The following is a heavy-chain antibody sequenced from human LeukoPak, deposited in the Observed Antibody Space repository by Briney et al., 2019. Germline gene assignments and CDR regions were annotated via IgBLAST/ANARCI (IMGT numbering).Heavy chain of an antibody. J-gene: IGHJ6*04. V-gene: IGHV5-51*01. CDR1: GYSFTSYW. CDR3: ARRSYCSSTSCYSSYYYYYGMDV. CDR2: IYPSDSDT. Sequence: GESLKISCKGSGYSFTSYWIGWVRQMPGKGLEWMGIIYPSDSDTRYSPSFQGQVTISADKSIGTAYLRWSSLKASDTAMYYCARRSYCSSTSCYSSYYYYYGMDVWGKGTTVTVSS. D-gene: IGHD2-2*01.